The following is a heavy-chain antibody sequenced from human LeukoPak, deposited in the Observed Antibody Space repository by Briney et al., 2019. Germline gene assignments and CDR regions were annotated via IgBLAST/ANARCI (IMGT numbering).Heavy chain of an antibody. Sequence: AASVNVSCKASGGTFSSYAISWVRQAPGQGLEWMGGIIPIFGTANYAQKFQGRVTITADESTSTAYMELSSLRSEDTAVYYCARAPQYYDILTGYSWFDPWGQGTLVTVSS. CDR2: IIPIFGTA. CDR1: GGTFSSYA. V-gene: IGHV1-69*13. CDR3: ARAPQYYDILTGYSWFDP. J-gene: IGHJ5*02. D-gene: IGHD3-9*01.